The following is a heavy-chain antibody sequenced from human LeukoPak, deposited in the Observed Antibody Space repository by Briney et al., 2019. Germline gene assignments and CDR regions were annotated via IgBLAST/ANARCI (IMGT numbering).Heavy chain of an antibody. D-gene: IGHD3-10*01. V-gene: IGHV3-7*01. CDR2: IKQDGSEK. Sequence: PGGSLRLSCAASGFTFISYWMSWARQPPGKGLEGLANIKQDGSEKFYVDSVKGRFTISRDNAKNSLYLQMNSLRAEDTAIYYCAKTYYYSSGNFWGQGTLVTVSS. J-gene: IGHJ4*02. CDR3: AKTYYYSSGNF. CDR1: GFTFISYW.